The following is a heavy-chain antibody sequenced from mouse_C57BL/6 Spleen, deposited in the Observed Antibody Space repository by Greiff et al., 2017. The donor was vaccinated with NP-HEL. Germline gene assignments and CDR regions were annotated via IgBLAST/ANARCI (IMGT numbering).Heavy chain of an antibody. D-gene: IGHD3-2*02. CDR1: GYTFTDYY. J-gene: IGHJ3*01. V-gene: IGHV1-19*01. CDR3: ARGGDSSGYLAWFAY. CDR2: INPYNGGT. Sequence: VQLQQSGPVLVKPGASVKMSCKASGYTFTDYYMNWVKQSHGKSLEWIGVINPYNGGTSYNQKFKGKATLTVDKSSSTAYMELNSLTSEDSAVYYCARGGDSSGYLAWFAYWGQGTLVTVSA.